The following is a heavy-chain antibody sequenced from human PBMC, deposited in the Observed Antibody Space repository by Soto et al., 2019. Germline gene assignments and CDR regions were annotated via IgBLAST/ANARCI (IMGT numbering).Heavy chain of an antibody. Sequence: QVQLQESGPGLVKPSQTLSLTCTVSGGSISSGDYYWSWIRQPPGKGLEWIGYIYYSGSTYYNPSLKSRVTISVDTSKNQFSLKLSSVTAADTAVYYCARATGPITMIVEFDYWGQGTLVTVSS. J-gene: IGHJ4*02. CDR3: ARATGPITMIVEFDY. CDR1: GGSISSGDYY. CDR2: IYYSGST. D-gene: IGHD3-22*01. V-gene: IGHV4-30-4*01.